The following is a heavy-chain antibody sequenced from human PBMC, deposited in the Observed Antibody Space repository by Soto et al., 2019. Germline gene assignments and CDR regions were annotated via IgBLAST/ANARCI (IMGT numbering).Heavy chain of an antibody. CDR2: IYYSGST. Sequence: SETLSLTCTVSGGSVSSGSYYWSWIWQPPGKGLEWIGYIYYSGSTNYNPSLKSRVTISVDTSKNQFSLKLSSVTAADTAVYYCAREQDIVATIDYWGQGTLVTVSS. D-gene: IGHD5-12*01. J-gene: IGHJ4*02. CDR1: GGSVSSGSYY. V-gene: IGHV4-61*01. CDR3: AREQDIVATIDY.